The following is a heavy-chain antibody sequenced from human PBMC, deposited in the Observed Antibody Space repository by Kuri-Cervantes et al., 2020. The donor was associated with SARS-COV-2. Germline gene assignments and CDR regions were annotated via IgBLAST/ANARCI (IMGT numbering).Heavy chain of an antibody. CDR1: GFTFSDYY. J-gene: IGHJ4*02. CDR3: ARSGYSGYDLNY. Sequence: GESLKISCAASGFTFSDYYMSWIRRAPGKGLEWVSYTSSSGSTIYYADSVKGRFTISRDNAKNSLYLQMNSLRAEDTAVYYCARSGYSGYDLNYWGQGTLVTVSS. D-gene: IGHD5-12*01. CDR2: TSSSGSTI. V-gene: IGHV3-11*04.